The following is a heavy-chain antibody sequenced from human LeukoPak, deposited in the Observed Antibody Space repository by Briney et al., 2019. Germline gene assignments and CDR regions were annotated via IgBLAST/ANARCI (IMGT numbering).Heavy chain of an antibody. CDR1: GFTFSSYS. CDR3: AREVWGGYCGGDCYSEGAFDI. J-gene: IGHJ3*02. V-gene: IGHV3-64*01. D-gene: IGHD2-21*02. CDR2: ISSNGGST. Sequence: GGSLRLSCAASGFTFSSYSMNWVRQAPGRGLEYVSAISSNGGSTYYANSVKGRFTISRDNSKNTLYLQMGSLRAEDMAVYYCAREVWGGYCGGDCYSEGAFDIWGQGTMVTVSS.